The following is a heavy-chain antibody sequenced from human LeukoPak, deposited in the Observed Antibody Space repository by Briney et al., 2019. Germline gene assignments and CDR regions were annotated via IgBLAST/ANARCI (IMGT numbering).Heavy chain of an antibody. V-gene: IGHV3-21*01. CDR3: ARDLGLNWNYMYYFDQ. D-gene: IGHD1-7*01. CDR2: ISSSSTYI. CDR1: GFIFSGYS. J-gene: IGHJ4*02. Sequence: GGSLRLSCAASGFIFSGYSMTWVRQAPGKGLEWVSSISSSSTYIFYADSVKGRFTISRDNAKNSLYLQMDSLRAEDTAVYYCARDLGLNWNYMYYFDQWGQGTLVTAAS.